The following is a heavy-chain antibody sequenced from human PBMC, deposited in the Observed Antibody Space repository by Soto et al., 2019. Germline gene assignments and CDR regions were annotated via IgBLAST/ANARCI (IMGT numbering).Heavy chain of an antibody. D-gene: IGHD3-10*01. CDR1: GLSLSTSGEA. CDR3: VHYVSARTAGWFDH. Sequence: QITLKESGPTLVKPTQTLTLTCSFSGLSLSTSGEAVGWIRQPPGKALEWLALIYWDDDKLFNPTLKTRRTITKDTSNNQVVLTLTNMDPVDTATYSRVHYVSARTAGWFDHWGQGILVTVSS. CDR2: IYWDDDK. J-gene: IGHJ5*02. V-gene: IGHV2-5*02.